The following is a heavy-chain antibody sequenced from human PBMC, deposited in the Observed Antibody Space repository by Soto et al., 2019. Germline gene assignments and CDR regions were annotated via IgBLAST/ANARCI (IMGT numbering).Heavy chain of an antibody. CDR2: IYSGGST. CDR1: GFTVSSNY. CDR3: ARELRPSYYGSGSPFDY. V-gene: IGHV3-66*01. Sequence: GGSLRLSCAASGFTVSSNYMSWVRQAPGKGLEWVSVIYSGGSTNYADSSKGRFTISRDNSKNKLYLQMNSLRAEDTAVYYCARELRPSYYGSGSPFDYWGQGTLVTVSS. D-gene: IGHD3-10*01. J-gene: IGHJ4*02.